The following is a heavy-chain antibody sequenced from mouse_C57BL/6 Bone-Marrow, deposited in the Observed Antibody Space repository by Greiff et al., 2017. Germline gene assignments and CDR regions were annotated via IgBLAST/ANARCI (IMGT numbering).Heavy chain of an antibody. CDR1: GYTFTDYY. J-gene: IGHJ2*01. CDR2: INPNNGGT. D-gene: IGHD2-3*01. Sequence: EVQLQQSGPELVKPGASVKISCKASGYTFTDYYMNWVKQSHGKSLEWIGDINPNNGGTSYNQKFKGKATLTVDKSSSTAYMELRSLTSEDSAVYCCAIDGYYPLDYWGQGTTLTVSS. V-gene: IGHV1-26*01. CDR3: AIDGYYPLDY.